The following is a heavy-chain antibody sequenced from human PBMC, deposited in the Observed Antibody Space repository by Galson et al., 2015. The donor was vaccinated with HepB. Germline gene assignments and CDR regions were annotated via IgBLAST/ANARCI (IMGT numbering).Heavy chain of an antibody. J-gene: IGHJ6*02. Sequence: SLRLSCAASGFTFSSYGMHWVRQAPGKGLEWVAVISYDGSNKYYADSVKGRFTISRDNSKNTLYLQMNSLRAEDTAVYYCAKDHQAQYYDFWSGYYKGYYYYGMDVWGQGTTVTVSS. CDR1: GFTFSSYG. D-gene: IGHD3-3*01. CDR3: AKDHQAQYYDFWSGYYKGYYYYGMDV. V-gene: IGHV3-30*18. CDR2: ISYDGSNK.